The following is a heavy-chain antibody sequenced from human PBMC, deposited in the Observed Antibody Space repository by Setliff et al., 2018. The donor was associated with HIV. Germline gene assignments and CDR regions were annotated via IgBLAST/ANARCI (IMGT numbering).Heavy chain of an antibody. Sequence: ASVKVSCKASGYNFIDYGINWVRQAPGQGLEWMGWISDYNGNTKYVEKFKGRVTMTADMSTSTAYMEVRSLTSDDTAVYYCARDPVRRGWSDAFDVWGQGTMVTVSS. CDR1: GYNFIDYG. CDR2: ISDYNGNT. D-gene: IGHD2-15*01. V-gene: IGHV1-18*01. CDR3: ARDPVRRGWSDAFDV. J-gene: IGHJ3*01.